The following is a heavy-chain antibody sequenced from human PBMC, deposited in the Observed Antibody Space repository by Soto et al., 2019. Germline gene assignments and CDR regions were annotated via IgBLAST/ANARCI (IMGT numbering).Heavy chain of an antibody. Sequence: QVQLVQSGAEVKKPGASVKVSCKTSGYTFTSYAVHWARQAPGQRLEWMGWINAGKGNTEYSQKFQGRVTFTRDTSASTAHMELSSLRSEDTAVYYCVAVDYGDYWGQGTLVTVSS. CDR3: VAVDYGDY. D-gene: IGHD6-19*01. V-gene: IGHV1-3*01. CDR1: GYTFTSYA. CDR2: INAGKGNT. J-gene: IGHJ4*02.